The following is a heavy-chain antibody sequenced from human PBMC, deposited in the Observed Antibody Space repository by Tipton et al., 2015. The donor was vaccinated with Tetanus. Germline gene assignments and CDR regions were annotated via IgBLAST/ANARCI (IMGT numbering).Heavy chain of an antibody. J-gene: IGHJ3*02. V-gene: IGHV1-69*06. Sequence: QLVQSGAEVKKPGSSVEVSCKASGGTFSSYAISWVRQAPGQGLEWMGGIIPIFGTANYAQKFQGRVTITADKSTSTAHMELSSLRSEDTAVYYCARGSLYYDSSGYYQDAFDIWGQGTMVTVSS. CDR1: GGTFSSYA. CDR3: ARGSLYYDSSGYYQDAFDI. CDR2: IIPIFGTA. D-gene: IGHD3-22*01.